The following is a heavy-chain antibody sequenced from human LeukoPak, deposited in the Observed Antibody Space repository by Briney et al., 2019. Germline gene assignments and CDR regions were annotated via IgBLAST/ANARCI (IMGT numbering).Heavy chain of an antibody. CDR2: INHSGST. D-gene: IGHD3-10*01. CDR1: GGSFSGYY. CDR3: ARGPGSADY. V-gene: IGHV4-34*01. J-gene: IGHJ4*02. Sequence: SETLSLTCAVYGGSFSGYYWSWIRQPPGKGLEWIGEINHSGSTNYNPSLKSRVTISVDTSKNQFSLKLSSVTAAGTAVYYCARGPGSADYWGQGTLVTVSS.